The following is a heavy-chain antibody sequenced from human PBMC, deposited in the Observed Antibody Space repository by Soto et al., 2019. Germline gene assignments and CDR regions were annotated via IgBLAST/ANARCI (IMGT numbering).Heavy chain of an antibody. V-gene: IGHV4-59*08. Sequence: SETLSLTCTVSGGSISSYYWSWIRQPPGKGLEWIGYIYYSGSTNYNPSLKSRVTISVDTSKNQFSLKLSSVTAADTAVYYCASWAHSGYDWGGYYYYMDVWGKGTTVTVSS. CDR3: ASWAHSGYDWGGYYYYMDV. D-gene: IGHD5-12*01. J-gene: IGHJ6*03. CDR2: IYYSGST. CDR1: GGSISSYY.